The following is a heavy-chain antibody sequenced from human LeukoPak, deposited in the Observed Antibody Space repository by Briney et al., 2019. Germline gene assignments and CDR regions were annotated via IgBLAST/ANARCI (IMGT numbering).Heavy chain of an antibody. CDR2: IVVGSGNT. D-gene: IGHD1-26*01. CDR1: GFTFTSSA. J-gene: IGHJ4*02. Sequence: SVKVSFKASGFTFTSSAMQWVRQARGQRLEWIGWIVVGSGNTNYAQKFQERVTITRDMPTSTAYMELSSLRSEDTAVYYCAAAPWWELLFFDYWGQGTLVTVSS. V-gene: IGHV1-58*02. CDR3: AAAPWWELLFFDY.